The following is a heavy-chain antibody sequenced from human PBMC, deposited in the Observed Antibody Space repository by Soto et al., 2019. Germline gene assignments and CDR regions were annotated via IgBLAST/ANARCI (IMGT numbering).Heavy chain of an antibody. CDR2: INAGNGNT. CDR1: GYTFTSYA. V-gene: IGHV1-3*01. D-gene: IGHD2-15*01. Sequence: ASVKVSCKASGYTFTSYAMHWVRQAPGQRLEWMGWINAGNGNTKYSQKFQGRVTITRDTSTSTAYMELSSLRSEDTAVYYCATGLGYCSGGSCNYGMDVWGQGTTVTVSS. CDR3: ATGLGYCSGGSCNYGMDV. J-gene: IGHJ6*02.